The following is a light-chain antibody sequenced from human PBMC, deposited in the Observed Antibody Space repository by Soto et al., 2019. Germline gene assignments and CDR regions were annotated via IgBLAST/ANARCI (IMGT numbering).Light chain of an antibody. Sequence: SYELTQPSSESVSPGQTARITCSGDVLAKRYARWFQQKPGQPPILVIYKDSERPSGIPDRFSGSRSGTTVILTISGAQIEDEADYYCYSVTDNNRVVFGGGTKLTVL. CDR1: VLAKRY. V-gene: IGLV3-27*01. CDR2: KDS. J-gene: IGLJ2*01. CDR3: YSVTDNNRVV.